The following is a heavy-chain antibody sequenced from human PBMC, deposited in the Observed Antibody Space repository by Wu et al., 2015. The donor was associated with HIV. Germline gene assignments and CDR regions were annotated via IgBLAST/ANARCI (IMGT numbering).Heavy chain of an antibody. V-gene: IGHV1-46*03. CDR3: TRGQRLIRGAFDI. CDR1: GYTFTNYY. CDR2: IYPPDGST. Sequence: QVQLVQSGAEVKKPGASVKISCKASGYTFTNYYIHWVRQAPGQRLEWMGLIYPPDGSTSYPQNFQGGVTMTRDTSTGTVYMELTSLRFEDTAIYYCTRGQRLIRGAFDIWGQGTTVIVSS. J-gene: IGHJ3*02. D-gene: IGHD6-25*01.